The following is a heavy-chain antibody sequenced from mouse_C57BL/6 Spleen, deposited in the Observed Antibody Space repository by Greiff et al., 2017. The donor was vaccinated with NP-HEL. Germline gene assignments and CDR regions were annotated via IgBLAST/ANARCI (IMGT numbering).Heavy chain of an antibody. CDR3: TRGGSNQYYFDY. CDR2: ISSGGDYI. J-gene: IGHJ2*01. CDR1: GFTFSSYA. D-gene: IGHD1-1*01. V-gene: IGHV5-9-1*02. Sequence: EVKLMESGEGLVKPGGSLKLSCAASGFTFSSYAMSWVRQTPEKRLEWVAYISSGGDYIYYADTVKGRFTISRDNARNTLYLQMSSLKSEDTAMYYCTRGGSNQYYFDYWGQGTTLTVSS.